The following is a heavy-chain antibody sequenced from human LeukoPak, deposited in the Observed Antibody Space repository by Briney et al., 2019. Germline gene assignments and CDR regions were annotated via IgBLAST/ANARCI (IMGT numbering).Heavy chain of an antibody. J-gene: IGHJ4*02. D-gene: IGHD3-22*01. CDR3: AKAPNYYYDSGPDDY. CDR2: ISGSGGST. Sequence: PGGSLRLSCAASGFTFSSYAMSWVRQAPGKGLEWVSAISGSGGSTYYADSVKGRFTISRDNSKNTLYLQMNSLRAEDTAVYYCAKAPNYYYDSGPDDYWGQGTLVTVSS. V-gene: IGHV3-23*01. CDR1: GFTFSSYA.